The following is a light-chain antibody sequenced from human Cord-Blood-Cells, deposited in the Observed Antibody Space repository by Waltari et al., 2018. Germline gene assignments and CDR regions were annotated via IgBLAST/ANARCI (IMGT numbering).Light chain of an antibody. J-gene: IGLJ2*01. CDR2: EVS. V-gene: IGLV2-14*01. CDR3: SSYTSSSTLV. CDR1: SSDVGGYNY. Sequence: QSALTQPASVSGSPGQSITISCTGTSSDVGGYNYVSWYQQHSGKAPKLMIYEVSNRPSGVSKLFSGSKTGNTACLTISGLQAEDEADYYCSSYTSSSTLVFGGGTKLTVL.